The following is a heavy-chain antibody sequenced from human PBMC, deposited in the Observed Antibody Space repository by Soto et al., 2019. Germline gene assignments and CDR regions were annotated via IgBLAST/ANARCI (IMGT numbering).Heavy chain of an antibody. CDR1: GFTFSSYA. CDR3: AKDRLLWFGELSDYYYYMDV. CDR2: ISGSGGST. V-gene: IGHV3-23*01. Sequence: EVQLLESGGGLVQPGGSLRLSCAASGFTFSSYAMSWVRQAPGKGLEWVSAISGSGGSTYYADSVKGRFTISRDNSKNTLYLQMNSLRAEDTAVYYCAKDRLLWFGELSDYYYYMDVWGKGTTVTVSS. D-gene: IGHD3-10*01. J-gene: IGHJ6*03.